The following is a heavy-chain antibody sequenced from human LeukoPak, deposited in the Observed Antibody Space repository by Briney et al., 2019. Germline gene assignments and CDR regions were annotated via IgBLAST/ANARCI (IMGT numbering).Heavy chain of an antibody. CDR3: AHITPNQLLHDY. D-gene: IGHD2-2*01. CDR1: GGTLSSYA. Sequence: SVKVSCKASGGTLSSYAISWVRQAPGQGLEWMGGIIPIFGTANYAQKFQGRVTITADESTSTAYMERSSLRSEDTAVYYCAHITPNQLLHDYWGQRTLATVSS. J-gene: IGHJ4*02. CDR2: IIPIFGTA. V-gene: IGHV1-69*13.